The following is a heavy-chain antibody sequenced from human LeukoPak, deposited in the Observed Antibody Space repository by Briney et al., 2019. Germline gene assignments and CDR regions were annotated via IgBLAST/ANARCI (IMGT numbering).Heavy chain of an antibody. J-gene: IGHJ6*02. CDR1: GFTFSSYG. V-gene: IGHV3-30*02. CDR2: IRYDGTYK. D-gene: IGHD3-3*01. CDR3: EKDGGDYGMDV. Sequence: GGSLRLSCAASGFTFSSYGMHWVRQPPGKGLEWVAFIRYDGTYKYYADSVKGRFTMSRDNSKNTLYLQMNGLRAEDTAVYYCEKDGGDYGMDVWGQGTTVTVSS.